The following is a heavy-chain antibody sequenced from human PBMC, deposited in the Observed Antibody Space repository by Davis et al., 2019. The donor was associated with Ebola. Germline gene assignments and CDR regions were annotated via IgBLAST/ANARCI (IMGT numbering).Heavy chain of an antibody. V-gene: IGHV3-23*01. J-gene: IGHJ3*01. D-gene: IGHD3-22*01. CDR1: GFTFSRYA. CDR3: AKDPLNYYDSSGTYHGV. CDR2: ISGSGGST. Sequence: GESLKISCAASGFTFSRYAMSWVRQAPGKGLEWVSVISGSGGSTYYADSVKGRFTISRDNSKNTLYLQMNSLRAEDTAVYYCAKDPLNYYDSSGTYHGVWGQGTMVTVSS.